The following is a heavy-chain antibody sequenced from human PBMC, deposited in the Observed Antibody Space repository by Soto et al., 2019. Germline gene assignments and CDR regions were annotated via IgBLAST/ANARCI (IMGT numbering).Heavy chain of an antibody. D-gene: IGHD6-19*01. V-gene: IGHV3-74*01. CDR3: ARVAVAARGIDS. CDR1: GFTFRDSW. J-gene: IGHJ4*02. Sequence: EVQFVESGGGLVQPGGSLRLSCVASGFTFRDSWMNWVRQAPGKGLVWLSRIIGDGSGANYADSVGGRFTISRDNAKNTVYLHMNSLRAEDTAVYYCARVAVAARGIDSWGQGTLVTVSS. CDR2: IIGDGSGA.